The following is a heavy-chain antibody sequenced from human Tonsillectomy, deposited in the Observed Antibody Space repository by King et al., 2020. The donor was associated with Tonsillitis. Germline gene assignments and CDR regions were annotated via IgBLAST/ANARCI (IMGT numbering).Heavy chain of an antibody. CDR2: IYYSGST. CDR3: ARDLGYGGNSGAFDI. J-gene: IGHJ3*02. D-gene: IGHD4-23*01. Sequence: MQLQESGPGLVKPSETLSLTCTVSGGSISSYYWSWIRQPPGKGLEWIGYIYYSGSTNYNPSLKSLVTISVDTSKNTFSLKLSSWTAADTAVYYCARDLGYGGNSGAFDIWGQGTMVTVSS. V-gene: IGHV4-59*01. CDR1: GGSISSYY.